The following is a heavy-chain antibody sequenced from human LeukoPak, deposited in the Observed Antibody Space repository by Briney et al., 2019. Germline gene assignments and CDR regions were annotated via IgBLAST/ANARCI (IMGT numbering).Heavy chain of an antibody. V-gene: IGHV1-18*01. D-gene: IGHD6-19*01. J-gene: IGHJ3*01. CDR2: ISSYNGKT. CDR3: ARGVAVARTTAFDF. Sequence: ASVKVSCKAPGYTLTSYGISWVRQAPGQGLEWMGSISSYNGKTNYTQKIQGRVTLSTDTSTGTAYMELRSLRSDATAVYYIARGVAVARTTAFDFWGRGKVAMVS. CDR1: GYTLTSYG.